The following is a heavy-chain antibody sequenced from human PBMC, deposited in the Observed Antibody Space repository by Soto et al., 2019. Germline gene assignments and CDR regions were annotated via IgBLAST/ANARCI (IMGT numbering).Heavy chain of an antibody. D-gene: IGHD3-10*01. CDR1: GGSISSSNW. CDR2: IYHTGGT. Sequence: QVQLQESGPGLVKPSGTLSLTCAVSGGSISSSNWWSWVRQPPGKGLEWIGEIYHTGGTNYNPSLESRVTRSVDKSKNQFSRTLSSVTAADTAVYYCAREGYSYGSGSYGNWFDPWGQGTLVTVSS. J-gene: IGHJ5*02. V-gene: IGHV4-4*02. CDR3: AREGYSYGSGSYGNWFDP.